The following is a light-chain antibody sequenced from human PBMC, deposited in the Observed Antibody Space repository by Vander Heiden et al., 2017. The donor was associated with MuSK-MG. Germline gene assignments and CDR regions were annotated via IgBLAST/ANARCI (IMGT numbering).Light chain of an antibody. J-gene: IGKJ4*01. CDR1: QGISSY. CDR3: QQLNSYLP. CDR2: AAS. V-gene: IGKV1-9*01. Sequence: DIKLTPSPSFLSASVGDGVTITCRASQGISSYLAWYQQKPGKAPKLLIYAASTLQSGVPARFSGSGSGTEFTLTISSLQPEDLATYYCQQLNSYLPFGGGTKVEIK.